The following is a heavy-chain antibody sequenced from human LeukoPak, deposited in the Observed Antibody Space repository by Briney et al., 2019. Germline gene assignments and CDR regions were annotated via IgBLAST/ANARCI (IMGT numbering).Heavy chain of an antibody. Sequence: SETLSLTCTVSGGSISTGTFYWGWIRQPPGKGLDWIGSVYYSGRSYYNPSLKSRLSMSVDPSKNQFSLKVRSVTAADTAVYYCARHFHYDFWSGYYHPNWFDPWGQGTLLTVSS. J-gene: IGHJ5*02. D-gene: IGHD3-3*01. CDR2: VYYSGRS. V-gene: IGHV4-39*01. CDR3: ARHFHYDFWSGYYHPNWFDP. CDR1: GGSISTGTFY.